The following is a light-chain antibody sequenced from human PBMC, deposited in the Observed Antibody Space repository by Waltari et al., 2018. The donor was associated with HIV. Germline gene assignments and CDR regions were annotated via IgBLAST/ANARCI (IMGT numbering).Light chain of an antibody. CDR3: YSTDSSGNHRV. CDR2: EDS. Sequence: SYALTQPPSVAVSPGQTARITCSVDALPKKYAYWYQHKSGQAPVLVIYEDSKRPAGIHERFFGSSSGTMATLTISGGQVEDEADYYCYSTDSSGNHRVFGGGTKLTVL. CDR1: ALPKKY. V-gene: IGLV3-10*01. J-gene: IGLJ2*01.